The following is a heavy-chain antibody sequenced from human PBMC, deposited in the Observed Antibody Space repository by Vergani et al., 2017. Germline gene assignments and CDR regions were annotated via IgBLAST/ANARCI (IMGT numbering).Heavy chain of an antibody. J-gene: IGHJ6*04. CDR1: GASVNSYY. V-gene: IGHV4-59*02. D-gene: IGHD3-3*01. Sequence: QVKLQESGPGLVKPSETLSLTCTVSGASVNSYYWSWIRQPPGKGLEWMGYVSFRGDTLYDPSVKGRMTISLNTSSNQFSLYLTSVTAADTAVYYCYYDFWAGYESGDVWGKGTTVTVSS. CDR2: VSFRGDT. CDR3: YYDFWAGYESGDV.